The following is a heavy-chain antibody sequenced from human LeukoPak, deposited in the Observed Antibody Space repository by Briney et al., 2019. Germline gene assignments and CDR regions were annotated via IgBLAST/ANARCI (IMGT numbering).Heavy chain of an antibody. Sequence: ASVKVSCKASGYTFTGYYMHWVRQAPGQGLEWMGWINPNSGGTNYAQKFQGRVTMTRDTSISTAYMELSRLRSDDTAVYYCARGAYDYLWGRPVDYWGQGTLVTVSS. CDR2: INPNSGGT. V-gene: IGHV1-2*02. J-gene: IGHJ4*02. CDR1: GYTFTGYY. CDR3: ARGAYDYLWGRPVDY. D-gene: IGHD3-16*01.